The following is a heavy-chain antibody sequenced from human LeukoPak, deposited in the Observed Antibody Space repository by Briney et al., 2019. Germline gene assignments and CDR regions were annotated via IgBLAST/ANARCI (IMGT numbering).Heavy chain of an antibody. V-gene: IGHV3-7*01. D-gene: IGHD6-13*01. Sequence: GSLRLSCAASGFTFSSYWMSWVRQAPGKGLEWVANIKQDGSEKYYVDSVKGRFTISRDNAKNSLYLQMNSLRAEDTAVYYCAREISSSWSDYFDYWGQGTLVTVSS. CDR1: GFTFSSYW. CDR3: AREISSSWSDYFDY. J-gene: IGHJ4*02. CDR2: IKQDGSEK.